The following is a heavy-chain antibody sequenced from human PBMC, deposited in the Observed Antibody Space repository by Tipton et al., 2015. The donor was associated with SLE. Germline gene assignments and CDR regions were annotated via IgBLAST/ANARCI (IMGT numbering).Heavy chain of an antibody. J-gene: IGHJ4*02. CDR3: AREGVLRFLE. V-gene: IGHV4-34*01. Sequence: TLSLTCAVYGGSFSGYYWSWIRQPPGKGLEWIGEINHSGSINYNPSLKSRVTISVDTSKNQFSLKLSSVTAADTAVYYCAREGVLRFLEWGQGTLVTVSS. CDR2: INHSGSI. D-gene: IGHD3-3*01. CDR1: GGSFSGYY.